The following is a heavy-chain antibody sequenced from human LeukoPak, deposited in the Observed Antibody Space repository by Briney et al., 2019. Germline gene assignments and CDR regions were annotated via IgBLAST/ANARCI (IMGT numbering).Heavy chain of an antibody. Sequence: SETLSLTCTVFGGSISGYYWGWIRQPAGKGLEWIGRIYTSGSTNYNPSLKSRVTISVDTSKNQFSLKLSSVTAADTAVYYCARAYDFWSGDGNYFDYWGQGTLVTVSS. V-gene: IGHV4-4*07. D-gene: IGHD3-3*01. J-gene: IGHJ4*02. CDR3: ARAYDFWSGDGNYFDY. CDR2: IYTSGST. CDR1: GGSISGYY.